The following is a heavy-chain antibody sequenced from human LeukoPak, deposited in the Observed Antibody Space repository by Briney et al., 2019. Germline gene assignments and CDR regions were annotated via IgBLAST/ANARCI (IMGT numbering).Heavy chain of an antibody. CDR2: IYPGDSNS. J-gene: IGHJ3*02. CDR1: GYSFTKYC. CDR3: ARHLRSGGYGSLGDAFDI. Sequence: PGETLKISCEGSGYSFTKYCIGWVRQMPGKGLEWMGIIYPGDSNSRYSPSFEGQVSISVDKSISTAYLQWSSLKASDTAMYYCARHLRSGGYGSLGDAFDIWGQGTMVTVSS. D-gene: IGHD1-26*01. V-gene: IGHV5-51*01.